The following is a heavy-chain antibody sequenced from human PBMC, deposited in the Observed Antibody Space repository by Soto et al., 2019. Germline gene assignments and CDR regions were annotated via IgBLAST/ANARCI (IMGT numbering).Heavy chain of an antibody. V-gene: IGHV3-30*03. CDR1: GFTFSAYD. Sequence: QVQLVESGGGVVQPGRSLRLYCAASGFTFSAYDMHWVRQAPGKGLEWVAIKSYDGRNPHYADSVKGRFTISRDNSNTLLYRRMNSLETDDTAVYYCARGHSSLGWYFDLWGRCTLVTVSS. D-gene: IGHD3-16*01. CDR3: ARGHSSLGWYFDL. CDR2: KSYDGRNP. J-gene: IGHJ2*01.